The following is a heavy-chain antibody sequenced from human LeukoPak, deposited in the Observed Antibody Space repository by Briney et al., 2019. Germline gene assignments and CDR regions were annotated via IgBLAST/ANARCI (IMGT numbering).Heavy chain of an antibody. CDR1: GGSISSSSYY. CDR3: ATDYGDRDAFDI. CDR2: IYYSGST. J-gene: IGHJ3*02. D-gene: IGHD4-17*01. V-gene: IGHV4-39*01. Sequence: SETLSLTCTVSGGSISSSSYYWGWIRQPPGKGLEWIGSIYYSGSTYYNPSLKSRVTISVDTFKNQFSLKLSSVTAADTAVYYCATDYGDRDAFDIWGQGTMVPVSS.